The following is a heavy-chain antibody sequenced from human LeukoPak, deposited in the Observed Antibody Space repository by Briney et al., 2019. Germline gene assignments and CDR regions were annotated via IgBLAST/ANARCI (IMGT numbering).Heavy chain of an antibody. Sequence: GGSLRLSCAASGFTFSRYSLTWVRQAPGQGLEGVSSISSSSSYIYYADSVKGRFTISRDNAKNSVFLQMNNLRVEDTAIYYGARRGYHDSSGYDYWGQGTPVTVSS. CDR2: ISSSSSYI. CDR1: GFTFSRYS. V-gene: IGHV3-21*06. D-gene: IGHD3-22*01. J-gene: IGHJ4*02. CDR3: ARRGYHDSSGYDY.